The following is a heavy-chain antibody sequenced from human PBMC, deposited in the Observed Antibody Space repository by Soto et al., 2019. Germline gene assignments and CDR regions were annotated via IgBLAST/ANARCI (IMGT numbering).Heavy chain of an antibody. V-gene: IGHV3-23*01. CDR1: GFTFSSYG. CDR3: PKEIGHSKPFDY. J-gene: IGHJ4*02. Sequence: VGSLRLSCAASGFTFSSYGMDWVRQAPGKGLEWVSAISSSGTATYYADSVKGRFTISRDNSKNTLFLQMNSLRAADTAVYYCPKEIGHSKPFDYWGQGSLVT. D-gene: IGHD4-4*01. CDR2: ISSSGTAT.